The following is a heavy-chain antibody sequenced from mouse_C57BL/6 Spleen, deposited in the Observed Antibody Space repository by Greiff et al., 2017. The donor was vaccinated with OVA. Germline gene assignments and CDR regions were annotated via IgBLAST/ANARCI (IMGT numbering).Heavy chain of an antibody. CDR2: INPYNGGT. Sequence: VQLQQSGPVLVKPGASVKMSCKASGYTFTDYYMNWVKQSHGKSLEWIGVINPYNGGTSYNQKFKGKATLTVDKSSSTAYMELNSLTSEDSAVYYCARSGLITTVVATRYFDVWGTGTTVTVSS. J-gene: IGHJ1*03. D-gene: IGHD1-1*01. CDR3: ARSGLITTVVATRYFDV. CDR1: GYTFTDYY. V-gene: IGHV1-19*01.